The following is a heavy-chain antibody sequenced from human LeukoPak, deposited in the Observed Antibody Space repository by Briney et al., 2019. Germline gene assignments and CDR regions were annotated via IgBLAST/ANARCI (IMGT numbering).Heavy chain of an antibody. CDR2: IYYSGST. Sequence: PSETLSLTCTVSGGSISSSSYYWGWIRQPPGKGLEWSGSIYYSGSTYYNPSLKSRVTMSVDTSKNQFSLKLSSVTAVDTAVYYCARTEGYYDSSGYYLADAFDIWGQGTMVTVSS. J-gene: IGHJ3*02. V-gene: IGHV4-39*07. CDR3: ARTEGYYDSSGYYLADAFDI. CDR1: GGSISSSSYY. D-gene: IGHD3-22*01.